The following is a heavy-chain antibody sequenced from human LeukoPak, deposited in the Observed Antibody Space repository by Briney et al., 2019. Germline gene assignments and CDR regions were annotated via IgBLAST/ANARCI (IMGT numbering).Heavy chain of an antibody. CDR1: GYTFTSYD. CDR3: ARGSGGAVYYYYMDV. Sequence: ASVTVSCKASGYTFTSYDINWVRQAPGQGLEWMGWMNPNSGNTGYAQKFQGRVTMTRNTSISTAYMELSSLRSEDTAVYYCARGSGGAVYYYYMDVWGKGTTVTVSS. CDR2: MNPNSGNT. D-gene: IGHD3-10*01. V-gene: IGHV1-8*01. J-gene: IGHJ6*03.